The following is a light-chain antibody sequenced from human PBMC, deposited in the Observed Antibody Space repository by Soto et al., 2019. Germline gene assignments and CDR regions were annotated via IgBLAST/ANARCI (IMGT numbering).Light chain of an antibody. Sequence: EIVLTQSPGTLSLSPGERATLSCRASQSVSSSYLAWYQHKPGQAPRLLMYGTSSRATGIPDRFSGSGSETDFTLTISRLEPEDFAVYYCQQYDTSPETFGQGTKVEIK. CDR2: GTS. J-gene: IGKJ1*01. V-gene: IGKV3-20*01. CDR3: QQYDTSPET. CDR1: QSVSSSY.